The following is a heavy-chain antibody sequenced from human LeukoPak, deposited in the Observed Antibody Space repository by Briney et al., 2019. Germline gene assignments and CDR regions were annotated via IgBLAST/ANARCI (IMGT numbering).Heavy chain of an antibody. V-gene: IGHV3-21*01. CDR1: GFTFSSYS. CDR2: ISSSSSYI. CDR3: ARDYPMYYYDSSGFFDY. Sequence: GGSLRLSCAASGFTFSSYSMNWVRQAPGKGLEWVSSISSSSSYIYYADSVKGRFTISRDNAKNSLYLQMNSLRAEDTAVYYCARDYPMYYYDSSGFFDYWGQGTLVTVSS. J-gene: IGHJ4*02. D-gene: IGHD3-22*01.